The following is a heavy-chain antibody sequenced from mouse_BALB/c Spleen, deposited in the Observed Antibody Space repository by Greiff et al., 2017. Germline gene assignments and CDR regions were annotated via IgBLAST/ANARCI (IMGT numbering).Heavy chain of an antibody. CDR3: ARQYGNFDY. V-gene: IGHV5-12-1*01. D-gene: IGHD2-1*01. CDR1: GFAFSSYD. CDR2: ISSGGGST. Sequence: EVQGVESGGGLVKPGGSLKLSCAASGFAFSSYDMSWVRQTPEKRLEWVAYISSGGGSTYYPDTVKGRFTISRDNAKNTLYLQMSSLKSEDTAMYYCARQYGNFDYWGQGTTLTVSS. J-gene: IGHJ2*01.